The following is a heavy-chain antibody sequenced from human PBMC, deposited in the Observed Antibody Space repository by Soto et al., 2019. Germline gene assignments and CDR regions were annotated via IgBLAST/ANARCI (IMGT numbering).Heavy chain of an antibody. D-gene: IGHD1-1*01. CDR2: ISAYNGNT. J-gene: IGHJ6*04. V-gene: IGHV1-18*01. CDR1: GSTFTSYG. CDR3: ARDDARRIETGTTSDYYYGMND. Sequence: ASGKVSCMASGSTFTSYGSSWVRQAPGQGLEWMGWISAYNGNTNYAQKLQGRVTMTTDTSTSTAYMELRSLRSDDTAVYYCARDDARRIETGTTSDYYYGMNDWGKPTTVTSS.